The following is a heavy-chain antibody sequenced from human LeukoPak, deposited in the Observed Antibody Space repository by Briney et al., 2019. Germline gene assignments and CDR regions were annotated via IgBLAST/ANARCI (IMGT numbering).Heavy chain of an antibody. Sequence: ASVKVSCKASGYTFTGYYMHWVRQAPGQGLEWMGCINPNSGGTNYAQKFQGRVTMTRDTSISTAYMELSRLRSDDTAVYYCARDAGNCSSTSCYRSYYYYYYMDVWGKGTTVTVSS. CDR3: ARDAGNCSSTSCYRSYYYYYYMDV. CDR2: INPNSGGT. V-gene: IGHV1-2*02. J-gene: IGHJ6*03. CDR1: GYTFTGYY. D-gene: IGHD2-2*02.